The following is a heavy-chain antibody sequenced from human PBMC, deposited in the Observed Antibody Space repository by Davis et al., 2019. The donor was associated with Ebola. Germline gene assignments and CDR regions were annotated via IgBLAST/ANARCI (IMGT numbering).Heavy chain of an antibody. CDR1: GFTFSSYA. CDR2: ISGSGGST. Sequence: GGSLRLSCAASGFTFSSYAMSWVRQAPGKGLEWVSAISGSGGSTYYADSVKGQFTISRDNSKNTLYLQMNSLRAEDTAVYYCAKDHGYSSGWYEGDYFDYWGQGTLVTVSS. J-gene: IGHJ4*02. V-gene: IGHV3-23*01. CDR3: AKDHGYSSGWYEGDYFDY. D-gene: IGHD6-19*01.